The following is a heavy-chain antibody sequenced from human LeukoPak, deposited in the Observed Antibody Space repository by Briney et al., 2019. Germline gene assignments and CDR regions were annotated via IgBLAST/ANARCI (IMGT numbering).Heavy chain of an antibody. Sequence: SETLSLTCTVSGGSISSSSYYWGWIRQPPGKGLEWIGYIYYSGSTYYNPSLKSRVTISVDTSKNQFSLKLSSVTAADTAVYYCARARETGYSSSWYSGNNWFDPWGQGTLVTVSS. J-gene: IGHJ5*02. CDR1: GGSISSSSYY. V-gene: IGHV4-30-4*08. D-gene: IGHD6-13*01. CDR3: ARARETGYSSSWYSGNNWFDP. CDR2: IYYSGST.